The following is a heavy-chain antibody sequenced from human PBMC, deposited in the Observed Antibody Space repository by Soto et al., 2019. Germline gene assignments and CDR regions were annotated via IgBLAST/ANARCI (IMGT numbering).Heavy chain of an antibody. D-gene: IGHD4-17*01. CDR3: ARAVYGDYPSPYYYMDV. V-gene: IGHV3-66*01. J-gene: IGHJ6*03. Sequence: EVQLVESGGGLVQPGGSLRLSCAASGFTVSSNYMSWVRQAPGKGLEWVSVIYSGGSTYYADSVKGRFTISRDNSKNTLYLQMNSLRAEDTAVYYCARAVYGDYPSPYYYMDVWGKGSTVTVSS. CDR2: IYSGGST. CDR1: GFTVSSNY.